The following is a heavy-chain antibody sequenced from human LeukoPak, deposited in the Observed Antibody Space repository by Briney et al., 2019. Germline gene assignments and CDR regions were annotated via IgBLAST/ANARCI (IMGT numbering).Heavy chain of an antibody. Sequence: GGSLRLSCAASGFTFSDYYMSWIRQAPGKGLEWVSYISSSGSTIYYADSVKGRFTISRDNAKNSLYLQMNSLRAEDTAVYYCASWDYDFWSVPFDYWGQGTLVTVSS. CDR3: ASWDYDFWSVPFDY. V-gene: IGHV3-11*04. CDR2: ISSSGSTI. CDR1: GFTFSDYY. J-gene: IGHJ4*02. D-gene: IGHD3-3*01.